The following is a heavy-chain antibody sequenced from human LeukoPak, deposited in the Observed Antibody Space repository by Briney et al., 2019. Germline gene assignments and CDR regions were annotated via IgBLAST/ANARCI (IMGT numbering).Heavy chain of an antibody. Sequence: PGGSLRLSCAASGFTFSSYWMHWVRQGPGKGLVWVSRIKTDGTTTNYADSVKGQFTTSRDNAKNTLYLQMNGLTAEDTAVYYCARASPQRYGDFDIWGQGTMVSVSS. J-gene: IGHJ3*02. V-gene: IGHV3-74*01. CDR1: GFTFSSYW. CDR3: ARASPQRYGDFDI. D-gene: IGHD4/OR15-4a*01. CDR2: IKTDGTTT.